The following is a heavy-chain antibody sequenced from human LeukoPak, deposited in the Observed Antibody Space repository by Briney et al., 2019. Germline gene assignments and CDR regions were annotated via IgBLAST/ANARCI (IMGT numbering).Heavy chain of an antibody. CDR2: IIPILGIA. J-gene: IGHJ6*02. Sequence: ASVKVSCKASGYSFTSYGFNWVRQAPGQGLEWMGRIIPILGIANYAQKFQGRVTITADKSTSTAYMELSSLRSEDTAVYYCAREMATMHPAQDYGMDVWGQGTTVTVSS. V-gene: IGHV1-69*04. D-gene: IGHD5-24*01. CDR3: AREMATMHPAQDYGMDV. CDR1: GYSFTSYG.